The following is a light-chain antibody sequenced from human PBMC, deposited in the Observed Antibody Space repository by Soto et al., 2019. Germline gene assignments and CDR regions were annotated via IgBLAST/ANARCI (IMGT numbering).Light chain of an antibody. CDR1: SSNIGSNH. J-gene: IGLJ1*01. CDR3: AAWDDSLNGYV. CDR2: RSD. Sequence: QSVLTQPPSASGTPGQRVTISCSGSSSNIGSNHVFWYQQLPGTAPKLLIYRSDQRPSGVPDRFSGSKSGTSASLAISGRRSEDEADYYCAAWDDSLNGYVFGTGTKLTVL. V-gene: IGLV1-47*01.